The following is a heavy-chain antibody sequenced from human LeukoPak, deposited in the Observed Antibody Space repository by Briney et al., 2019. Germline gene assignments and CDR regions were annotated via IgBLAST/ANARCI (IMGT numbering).Heavy chain of an antibody. D-gene: IGHD3-10*02. CDR2: IKQDGSEK. Sequence: GGSLRLSCAGSGFTFSSYWMSWVRQAPGKGLEWVANIKQDGSEKHYVDSVKGRFTISRDNAKNSLYLQMNSLRAEDTAVYYCAELGITMIGGVWGKGTTVTISS. CDR1: GFTFSSYW. CDR3: AELGITMIGGV. J-gene: IGHJ6*04. V-gene: IGHV3-7*01.